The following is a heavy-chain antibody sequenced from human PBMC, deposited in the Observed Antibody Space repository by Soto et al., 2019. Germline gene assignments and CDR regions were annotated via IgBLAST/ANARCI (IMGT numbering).Heavy chain of an antibody. D-gene: IGHD3-22*01. CDR1: GFTFSSYA. CDR2: ISGSGGST. J-gene: IGHJ4*02. V-gene: IGHV3-23*01. CDR3: AKDGTNYYDTSGPPS. Sequence: GGSLRLSCAASGFTFSSYAMSWVRQAPGKGLEWVSAISGSGGSTYYADSVRGRFTISRDNSKNTLYLQMNSLRAEDTAVYYCAKDGTNYYDTSGPPSWGPGTLVTVSS.